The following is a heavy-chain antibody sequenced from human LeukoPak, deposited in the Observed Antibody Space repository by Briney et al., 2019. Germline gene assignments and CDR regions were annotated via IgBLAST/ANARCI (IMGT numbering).Heavy chain of an antibody. J-gene: IGHJ4*02. CDR3: AREGGPYRPLDY. Sequence: NPSGTLSLTCGASGGSIRNTNWWTWVRQPPGKGLEWIGEVNLQGSTNYNPSLKSRVAISVDKSENHISLKLTSETAADTAVYYCAREGGPYRPLDYSGQGTLVTVAS. V-gene: IGHV4-4*02. CDR2: VNLQGST. CDR1: GGSIRNTNW.